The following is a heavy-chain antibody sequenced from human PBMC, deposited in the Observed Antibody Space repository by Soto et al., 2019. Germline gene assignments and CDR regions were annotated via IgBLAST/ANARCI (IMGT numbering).Heavy chain of an antibody. V-gene: IGHV3-23*01. D-gene: IGHD6-13*01. CDR1: GFTFRNYA. J-gene: IGHJ4*02. Sequence: GGSLRLSCAASGFTFRNYAMSWVRQAPGKGLDWVSAISGPGYNTFYADSVKGRFTISRDNSANTVHLQMNSLRADDTAVYYCAKEYPEPHGSSWYGLYNYWGQGILVTVSS. CDR3: AKEYPEPHGSSWYGLYNY. CDR2: ISGPGYNT.